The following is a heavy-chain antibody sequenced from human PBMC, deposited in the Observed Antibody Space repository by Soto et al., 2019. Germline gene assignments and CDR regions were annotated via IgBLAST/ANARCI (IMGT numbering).Heavy chain of an antibody. J-gene: IGHJ6*02. CDR3: ARAYYDYWSGYLVHYVMDG. V-gene: IGHV4-59*01. Sequence: SETLSLTCTVSGGSISSYYWSWIRQPPGKGLEWIGYIYYSGSTNYNPSLKSRVTISVDTSKNQFSLKLSSVTAADTAVYYCARAYYDYWSGYLVHYVMDGWGLGTTVTVSS. CDR2: IYYSGST. D-gene: IGHD3-3*01. CDR1: GGSISSYY.